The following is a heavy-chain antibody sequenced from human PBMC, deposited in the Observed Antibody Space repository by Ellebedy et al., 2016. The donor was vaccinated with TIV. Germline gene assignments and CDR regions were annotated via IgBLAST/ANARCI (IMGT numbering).Heavy chain of an antibody. V-gene: IGHV1-18*01. J-gene: IGHJ4*02. CDR2: ISAYNGNT. CDR3: ARGRGSGWSDY. CDR1: GYTFTSTG. D-gene: IGHD6-19*01. Sequence: ASVKVSXXASGYTFTSTGINWVRQAPGQGLEWMGWISAYNGNTKYAQKLQGRVTMTTDTSTSTAYMEVRSLRSDDTAIYYCARGRGSGWSDYWGQGTLVTVSS.